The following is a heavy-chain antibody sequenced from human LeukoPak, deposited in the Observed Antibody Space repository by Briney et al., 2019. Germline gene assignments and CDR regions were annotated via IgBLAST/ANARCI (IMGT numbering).Heavy chain of an antibody. CDR2: IYYSGST. CDR1: DGSINGYY. CDR3: ARGGYCSGGSCYDAFDI. Sequence: SETLSLTCTVSDGSINGYYWSWIRQPPGKGLEWIGYIYYSGSTNYNPSLKSRVTISVDTSKNQFSLKLSSVTAADTAVYYCARGGYCSGGSCYDAFDIWGQGTMVTVSS. D-gene: IGHD2-15*01. J-gene: IGHJ3*02. V-gene: IGHV4-59*01.